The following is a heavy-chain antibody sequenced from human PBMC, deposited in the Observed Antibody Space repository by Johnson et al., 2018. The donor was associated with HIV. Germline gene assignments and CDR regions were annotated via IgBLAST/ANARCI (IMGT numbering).Heavy chain of an antibody. Sequence: VQLVESGGGLVQPGGSLRLSCAASGFTFSDHYMDWVRQAPGKGLEWFSVIYSGGSTYYADSVKGRFTISRDNSKNTLYLQMNSLRAEDTAVYYCARAGRLRYFDWLLSAFDIWGQGTMVTVSS. D-gene: IGHD3-9*01. V-gene: IGHV3-66*01. CDR3: ARAGRLRYFDWLLSAFDI. CDR2: IYSGGST. J-gene: IGHJ3*02. CDR1: GFTFSDHY.